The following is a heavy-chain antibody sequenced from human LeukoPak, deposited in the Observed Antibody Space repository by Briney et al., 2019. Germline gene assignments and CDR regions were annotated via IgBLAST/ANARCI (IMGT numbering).Heavy chain of an antibody. J-gene: IGHJ5*02. V-gene: IGHV4-59*01. CDR3: ARDSLWFDP. CDR1: GGSISSYY. CDR2: IYYSGST. Sequence: SETLSLTCTVSGGSISSYYWSWIRQPPGKGLEWIGYIYYSGSTNYNPSLKSRVTISVDTPKNQFSLNLSSVTAADTAVYYCARDSLWFDPWGQGTLVTVSS.